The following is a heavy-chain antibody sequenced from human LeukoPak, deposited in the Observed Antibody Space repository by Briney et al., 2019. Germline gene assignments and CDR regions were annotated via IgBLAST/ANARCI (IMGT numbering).Heavy chain of an antibody. V-gene: IGHV4-61*02. D-gene: IGHD3-3*01. CDR3: AGDFWSGYYFRD. CDR2: IYTSGST. Sequence: SQTLSLTCTVSGGSISSGSYYWSWIRQPAGKGLEWIGRIYTSGSTNYNPSLKSRVTISVDTSKNQFSLKLSSVTAADTAVYYCAGDFWSGYYFRDWGQGTLVTVSS. J-gene: IGHJ4*02. CDR1: GGSISSGSYY.